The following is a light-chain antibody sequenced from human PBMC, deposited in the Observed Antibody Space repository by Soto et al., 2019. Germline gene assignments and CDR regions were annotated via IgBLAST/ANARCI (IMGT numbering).Light chain of an antibody. J-gene: IGLJ3*02. Sequence: QSALTQPASVSGSPGQSITISCTGTSSDVGGYNYLSWYQQHPGKAPKLMIYEVSNRPSGVSNRFSGSKSGNTASLTISGLQAEDEADYYCSSYTSGSTWVFGGGTKLTVL. CDR2: EVS. V-gene: IGLV2-14*01. CDR1: SSDVGGYNY. CDR3: SSYTSGSTWV.